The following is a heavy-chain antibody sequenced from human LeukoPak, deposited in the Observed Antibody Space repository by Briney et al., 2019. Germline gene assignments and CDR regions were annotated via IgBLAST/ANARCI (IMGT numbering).Heavy chain of an antibody. CDR3: ARLTYSSGEARFDY. J-gene: IGHJ4*02. CDR2: INHSGST. V-gene: IGHV4-34*01. CDR1: GGSFSGYY. D-gene: IGHD6-19*01. Sequence: PSETLSLTCAVYGGSFSGYYWSWIRQPPGKGLEWIGEINHSGSTNYNPSHKSRVTISVDTSKNQFSLKLSSVTAADTAVYYCARLTYSSGEARFDYWGQGTLVTVSS.